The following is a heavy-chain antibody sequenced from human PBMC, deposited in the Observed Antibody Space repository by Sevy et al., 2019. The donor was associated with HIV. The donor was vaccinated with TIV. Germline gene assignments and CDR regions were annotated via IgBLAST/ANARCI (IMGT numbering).Heavy chain of an antibody. V-gene: IGHV4-30-2*01. J-gene: IGHJ4*02. CDR3: ARSSSAYPYHFDY. Sequence: SETLSLTCAVSGGSISTDLYSWNWIRQPPGKGLEWIGYIFHSGNTYYNPSLKSRVTISIDRSKNRFSLNLSSVTAADTAVYYCARSSSAYPYHFDYWGQGTLVTVSS. CDR1: GGSISTDLYS. CDR2: IFHSGNT.